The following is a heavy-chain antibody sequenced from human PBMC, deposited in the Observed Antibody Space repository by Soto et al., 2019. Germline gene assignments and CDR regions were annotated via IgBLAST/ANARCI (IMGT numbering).Heavy chain of an antibody. D-gene: IGHD3-3*01. V-gene: IGHV3-23*01. CDR1: GFTFSSYV. Sequence: EVQLLESGGGLVQPGGSLRLSCAASGFTFSSYVMSWVRQAPGKGLEWVSAISGSGGSTYYADSVKGRFTISRDNSKNTLYLQMNSLRAEDTAVYYCAKEIRDYDFWSGYLYYFDYWGQGTLVTVSS. J-gene: IGHJ4*02. CDR2: ISGSGGST. CDR3: AKEIRDYDFWSGYLYYFDY.